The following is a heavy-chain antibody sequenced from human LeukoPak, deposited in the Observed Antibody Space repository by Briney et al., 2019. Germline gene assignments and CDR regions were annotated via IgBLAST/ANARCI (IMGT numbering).Heavy chain of an antibody. CDR3: AKDHPPAVAGHRDTDY. CDR1: GFTFSSYA. J-gene: IGHJ4*02. Sequence: GGSLRLSCAASGFTFSSYAMSWVRKAPGKGLEWVSAISGSGGSTYYADSAKGRFTISRDNSKNTLYLQMNSLRAEDTAVYYCAKDHPPAVAGHRDTDYWGQGTLVTVSS. V-gene: IGHV3-23*01. D-gene: IGHD6-19*01. CDR2: ISGSGGST.